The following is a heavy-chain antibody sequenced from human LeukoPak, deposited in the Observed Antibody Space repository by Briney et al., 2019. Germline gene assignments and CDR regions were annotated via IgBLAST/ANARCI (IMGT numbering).Heavy chain of an antibody. J-gene: IGHJ4*02. Sequence: GGSLRLSCAAPGFTFNSYGMHWVRQAPGKGLEWVAVISYDGSNKYYADSVKGRFTISRDNSKNTLYLQMNSLRAEDTAVYYCASLASAEVVTPPDYWGQGTLVTVSS. CDR2: ISYDGSNK. V-gene: IGHV3-30*19. CDR1: GFTFNSYG. CDR3: ASLASAEVVTPPDY. D-gene: IGHD4-23*01.